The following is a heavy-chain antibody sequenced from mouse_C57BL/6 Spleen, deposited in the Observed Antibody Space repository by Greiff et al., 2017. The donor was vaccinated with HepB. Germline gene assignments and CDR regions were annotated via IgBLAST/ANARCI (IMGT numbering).Heavy chain of an antibody. CDR2: ISSGSSTI. CDR3: AGDATVGFAY. V-gene: IGHV5-17*01. J-gene: IGHJ3*01. Sequence: EVKLVESGGGLVKPGGSLKLSCAASGFTFSDYGMHWVRQAPEKGLEWVAYISSGSSTIYYADTVKGRCTISRDNAKNTLFLQMTSLRSEDTAMYYCAGDATVGFAYWGQGTLVTVSA. CDR1: GFTFSDYG. D-gene: IGHD1-1*01.